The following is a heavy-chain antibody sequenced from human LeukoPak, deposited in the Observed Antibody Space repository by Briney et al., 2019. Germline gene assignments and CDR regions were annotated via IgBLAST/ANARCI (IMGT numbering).Heavy chain of an antibody. CDR3: AGVVAGEYYYYYYMDV. Sequence: GASVKVSCKASGGTFSSYAISWVRQAPGQRLEWMGGSIPIFGTANYAQKFQGRVTITTDESTSTAYIELSSLRSEDTALYYCAGVVAGEYYYYYYMDVWGKGTTVTVSS. CDR1: GGTFSSYA. CDR2: SIPIFGTA. V-gene: IGHV1-69*05. D-gene: IGHD2-15*01. J-gene: IGHJ6*03.